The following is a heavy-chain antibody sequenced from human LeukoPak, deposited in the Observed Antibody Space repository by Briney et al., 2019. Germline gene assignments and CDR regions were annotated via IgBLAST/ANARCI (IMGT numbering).Heavy chain of an antibody. D-gene: IGHD6-19*01. Sequence: GGSLRLSCAASGFTFSNYAMSWVRQAPGKGLEWVSGISGSGGGTYYADSVKGRFTISRDNSKNTLYLHMNSLRAEDTAVYYCAKRHSSGWYYFDYWGQGTLVTVSS. CDR1: GFTFSNYA. CDR2: ISGSGGGT. V-gene: IGHV3-23*01. CDR3: AKRHSSGWYYFDY. J-gene: IGHJ4*02.